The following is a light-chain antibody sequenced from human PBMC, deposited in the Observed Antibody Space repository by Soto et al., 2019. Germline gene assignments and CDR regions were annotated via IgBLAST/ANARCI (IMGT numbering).Light chain of an antibody. Sequence: IQMTQLPSILSAAVGDTVTITCRASENIGVWLAWYQQKPGKPPKVLIYGASNLQSGVPPRFSGSGSGTDFTLAISSLQPEDSATYYCQQDISYPGTFGQGTKVDIK. J-gene: IGKJ1*01. V-gene: IGKV1-5*01. CDR3: QQDISYPGT. CDR1: ENIGVW. CDR2: GAS.